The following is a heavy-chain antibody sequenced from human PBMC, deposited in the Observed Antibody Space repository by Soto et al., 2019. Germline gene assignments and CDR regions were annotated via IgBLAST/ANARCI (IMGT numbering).Heavy chain of an antibody. Sequence: PSETLSLTCAVSGCSLTSGYYCGWIRQPPGKGLEWIGSIYHSGDTYYNPSLKSRVTISVDTSKNHFSLKLTSVTAADTAVYYCARARIVVAGTIVDYWGQGTLVTVSS. CDR3: ARARIVVAGTIVDY. CDR1: GCSLTSGYY. V-gene: IGHV4-38-2*01. CDR2: IYHSGDT. J-gene: IGHJ4*02. D-gene: IGHD6-19*01.